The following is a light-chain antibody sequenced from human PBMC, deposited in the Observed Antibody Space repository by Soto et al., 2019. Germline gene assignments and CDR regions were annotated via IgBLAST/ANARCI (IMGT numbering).Light chain of an antibody. CDR3: QQYGSSPIT. J-gene: IGKJ5*01. CDR1: QSVNRK. Sequence: EIVMTQSPATLSVSPGETATLSCRASQSVNRKVAWYQQKPGQAPRLLIYGASTGATDIPDRFSGSGSGTEFTLTISSLQSEDFAVYFCQQYGSSPITFGQGTRLEIK. V-gene: IGKV3-15*01. CDR2: GAS.